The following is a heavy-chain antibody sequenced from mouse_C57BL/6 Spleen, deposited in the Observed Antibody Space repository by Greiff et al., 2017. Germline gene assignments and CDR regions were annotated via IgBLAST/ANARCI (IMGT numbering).Heavy chain of an antibody. V-gene: IGHV1-18*01. CDR1: GYTFTDYN. J-gene: IGHJ4*01. D-gene: IGHD2-4*01. CDR3: ARPLYDYDGAPAMDY. Sequence: VQLQQSGPELVKPGASVKIPCKASGYTFTDYNMDWVKQSHGKSLEWIGDINPNNGGTIYNQKFKGKATLTVDKSSSTAYMELRSLTSEDTAVYYCARPLYDYDGAPAMDYWGQGTSVTVSS. CDR2: INPNNGGT.